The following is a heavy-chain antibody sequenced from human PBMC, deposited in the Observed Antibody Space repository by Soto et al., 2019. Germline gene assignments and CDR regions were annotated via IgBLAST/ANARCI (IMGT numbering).Heavy chain of an antibody. Sequence: GGSLRLSWSASGFTFRNGWMSWVRQAPGKGLEWVGRIKSKTDGGTTDYAAPVKGRFTISRDDSKNTLYLQMNSLKTEDTAMYYCAACTGPSCHRGREWFDPWGQGTLVTVSS. CDR3: AACTGPSCHRGREWFDP. J-gene: IGHJ5*02. CDR2: IKSKTDGGTT. D-gene: IGHD2-8*02. V-gene: IGHV3-15*01. CDR1: GFTFRNGW.